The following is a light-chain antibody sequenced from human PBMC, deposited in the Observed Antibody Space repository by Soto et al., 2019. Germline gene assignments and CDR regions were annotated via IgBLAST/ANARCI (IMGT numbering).Light chain of an antibody. Sequence: IQMTQSPSTLSGSVGYRFTITCRASQTISSWFAWYQQKXGKAPKLLMYQASTLKSGVPSRFSGSGSGTECTLTISSLPPDDFETYYCQHYNSYSEAFGQGTKVDI. CDR2: QAS. CDR1: QTISSW. CDR3: QHYNSYSEA. J-gene: IGKJ1*01. V-gene: IGKV1-5*03.